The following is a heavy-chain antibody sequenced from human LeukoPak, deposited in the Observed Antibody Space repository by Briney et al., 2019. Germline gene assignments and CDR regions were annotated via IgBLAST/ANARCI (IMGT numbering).Heavy chain of an antibody. D-gene: IGHD6-13*01. CDR1: GFTFSGHS. Sequence: PGGSLRLSCAASGFTFSGHSMTWVRQAPGKGLEWVANINLDGSERFYVDLVKGRFTISRDNADNSMYLQMNSLRAEDTAVYYCGRVIAGAIDYWGQGTLVTVYS. CDR2: INLDGSER. V-gene: IGHV3-7*01. J-gene: IGHJ4*02. CDR3: GRVIAGAIDY.